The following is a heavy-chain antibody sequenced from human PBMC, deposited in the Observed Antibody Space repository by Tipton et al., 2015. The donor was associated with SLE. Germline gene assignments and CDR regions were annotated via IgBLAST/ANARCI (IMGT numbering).Heavy chain of an antibody. CDR2: MNPNSGDA. CDR3: ARRWDCSGGSCQGSFGY. V-gene: IGHV1-8*01. CDR1: GYTFTSYD. J-gene: IGHJ4*02. Sequence: QSGAEVKKPGASVKVSCKASGYTFTSYDINWVRQATGQGLEWMGWMNPNSGDAGYALKFQGRVTMTRNICKSTAYMELSSLRSEDTAVYYCARRWDCSGGSCQGSFGYWGQGTLVTVSS. D-gene: IGHD2-15*01.